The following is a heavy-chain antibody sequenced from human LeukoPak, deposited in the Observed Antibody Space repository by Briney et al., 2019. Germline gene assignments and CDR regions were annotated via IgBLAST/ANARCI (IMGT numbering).Heavy chain of an antibody. D-gene: IGHD6-13*01. V-gene: IGHV1-2*02. CDR1: GYTFTDYY. CDR3: AKDSFTGYSSSWCPDY. J-gene: IGHJ4*02. CDR2: INPNSGGT. Sequence: GASVKVSCKASGYTFTDYYMHWVRQAPGQGLEWMGWINPNSGGTNYAQKFQGRVTMTRDTSISTAYMELSSLTSDDTAVYYCAKDSFTGYSSSWCPDYWGQGTLVTVSS.